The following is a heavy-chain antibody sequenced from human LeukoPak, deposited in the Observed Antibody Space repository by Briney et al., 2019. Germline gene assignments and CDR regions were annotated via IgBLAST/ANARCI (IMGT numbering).Heavy chain of an antibody. CDR1: GYSISRGYY. D-gene: IGHD3-10*01. CDR2: ISHSGST. Sequence: SETLSLTCAVSGYSISRGYYWNWIRPFPGKGLEWIGSISHSGSTSYNPSLKRRITISLETSKNQFSLRLISVTAADSALYCCARGEVGEFDYWGQGRLVIVSS. J-gene: IGHJ4*02. CDR3: ARGEVGEFDY. V-gene: IGHV4-38-2*01.